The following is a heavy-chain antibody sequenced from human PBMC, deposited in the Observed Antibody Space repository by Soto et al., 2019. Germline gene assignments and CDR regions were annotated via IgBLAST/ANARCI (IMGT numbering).Heavy chain of an antibody. Sequence: SETLSLTCAVSGGSISSSNWWSWVRQPPGKGLEWIGEIYHSGSTNYSPSLKSRIIMSIDTSTNQFSLKLTSVTAADTAVYYCARGGGSPYHNHEFDFWGQGTLVTVSS. CDR2: IYHSGST. V-gene: IGHV4-4*02. D-gene: IGHD6-13*01. J-gene: IGHJ4*02. CDR1: GGSISSSNW. CDR3: ARGGGSPYHNHEFDF.